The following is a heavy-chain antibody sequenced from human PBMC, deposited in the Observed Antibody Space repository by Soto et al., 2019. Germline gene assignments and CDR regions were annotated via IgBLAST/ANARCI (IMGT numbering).Heavy chain of an antibody. J-gene: IGHJ4*02. CDR2: IGTAGDT. D-gene: IGHD6-19*01. Sequence: GGSLRLFCAASGFTFSSYDMHWVRQATGKGLEWVSAIGTAGDTYYPGSVKGRFTISRENAKNSLYLQMNSLRAEDTAVYYCARDAAVAGTTLFDYWGQGTLVTVSS. V-gene: IGHV3-13*01. CDR3: ARDAAVAGTTLFDY. CDR1: GFTFSSYD.